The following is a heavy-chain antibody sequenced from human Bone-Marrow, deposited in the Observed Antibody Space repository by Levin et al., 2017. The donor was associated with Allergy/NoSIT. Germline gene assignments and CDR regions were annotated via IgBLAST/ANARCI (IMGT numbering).Heavy chain of an antibody. J-gene: IGHJ4*02. CDR1: GYTFTSYG. D-gene: IGHD2-21*01. CDR3: ARAPILHIRPGYFDY. V-gene: IGHV1-18*01. CDR2: ISAYNGNT. Sequence: GESLKISCKASGYTFTSYGISWVRQAPGQGLEWMGWISAYNGNTNYAQKLQGRVTMTTDTSTSTAYMELRSLRSDDTAVYYCARAPILHIRPGYFDYWGQGTLVTVSS.